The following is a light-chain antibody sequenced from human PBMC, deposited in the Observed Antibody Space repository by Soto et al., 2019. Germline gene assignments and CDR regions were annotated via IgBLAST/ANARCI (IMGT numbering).Light chain of an antibody. CDR3: SSYADSSNFV. V-gene: IGLV2-8*01. Sequence: QSALTQPPSASGSLGQSVTISCTGTSSDVGAYNYVSWYQHRPGKAPKLILYEVTKWPSGVPARFFGSKSGNTASLTVSGLQAEDEAYYYCSSYADSSNFVLGTGTKVTVL. CDR2: EVT. J-gene: IGLJ1*01. CDR1: SSDVGAYNY.